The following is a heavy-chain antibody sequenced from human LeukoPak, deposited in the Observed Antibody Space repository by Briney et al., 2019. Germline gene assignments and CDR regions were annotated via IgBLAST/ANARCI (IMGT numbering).Heavy chain of an antibody. CDR1: GGSISYYY. J-gene: IGHJ4*02. CDR3: ARKGGHFDY. Sequence: SETLSLTCTVSGGSISYYYWSWIRQSPGKGLEWIGYIYYNGSTNYNPSLKSRVTISVDMSKNQFSLKVSSVTAADTAIYYCARKGGHFDYWGQGTLVTVSS. V-gene: IGHV4-59*01. D-gene: IGHD2-15*01. CDR2: IYYNGST.